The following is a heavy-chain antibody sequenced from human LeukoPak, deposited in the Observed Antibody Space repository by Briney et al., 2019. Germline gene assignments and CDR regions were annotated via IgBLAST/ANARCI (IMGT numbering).Heavy chain of an antibody. V-gene: IGHV3-23*01. Sequence: PGGSLRLACAASGFTFSSYAMSWVRQAPGKGLEWVSAISGSGGSTSYADSVKGRFTISRDNSKNTLYLQVNSLRAEDTAVYYCARRMPGDYYDSSGYHLAVQGFDYWGQGTLVTVSS. CDR3: ARRMPGDYYDSSGYHLAVQGFDY. CDR2: ISGSGGST. J-gene: IGHJ4*02. CDR1: GFTFSSYA. D-gene: IGHD3-22*01.